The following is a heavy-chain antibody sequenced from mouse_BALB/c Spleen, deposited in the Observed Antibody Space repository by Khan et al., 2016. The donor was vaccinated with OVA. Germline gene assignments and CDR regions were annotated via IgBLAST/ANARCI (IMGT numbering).Heavy chain of an antibody. Sequence: EVQLVESGGGLVQPGGSRKLSCAASGFTFSDYGMAWVRQAPGKGPEWVAFISNLAYSIYYADTVTGRFTISRENAKNTLYLEMSILRSEDTAMYYCARSCAMDYWGQGTSVTVSS. J-gene: IGHJ4*01. V-gene: IGHV5-15*02. CDR2: ISNLAYSI. CDR1: GFTFSDYG. CDR3: ARSCAMDY.